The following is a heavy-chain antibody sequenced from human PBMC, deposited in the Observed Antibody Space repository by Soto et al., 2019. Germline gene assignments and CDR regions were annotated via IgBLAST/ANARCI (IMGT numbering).Heavy chain of an antibody. CDR2: IYYSGST. V-gene: IGHV4-39*01. CDR1: GCFISSRSYY. J-gene: IGHJ5*02. D-gene: IGHD4-17*01. CDR3: ARLEVDRTTVTKFDP. Sequence: SETLSLTCTGSGCFISSRSYYWGWIRQPPGKGLEWIGSIYYSGSTYYNPSLKSRVTISVDTSKNQFSLKLSSVTAADTAVYYCARLEVDRTTVTKFDPWGQGTLVTVSS.